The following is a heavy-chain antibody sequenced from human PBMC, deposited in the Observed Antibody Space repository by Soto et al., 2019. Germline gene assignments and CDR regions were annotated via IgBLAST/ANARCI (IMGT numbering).Heavy chain of an antibody. V-gene: IGHV3-7*01. D-gene: IGHD2-2*01. CDR3: ARDCSSTSCYDFVL. CDR1: GFAFSSYW. J-gene: IGHJ4*02. CDR2: INLDGSEK. Sequence: PGGSLRLSCAASGFAFSSYWMSWVRQAPGKGLEWVANINLDGSEKYYVDSVKGRFTISRDNAKNSLYLQMNSLRAEDTAMYYCARDCSSTSCYDFVLWGQGTLVTVSS.